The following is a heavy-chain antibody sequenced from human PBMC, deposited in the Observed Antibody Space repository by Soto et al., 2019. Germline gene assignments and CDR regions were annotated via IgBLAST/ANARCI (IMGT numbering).Heavy chain of an antibody. Sequence: ASETLSRTCTVSGGSITSGDYYWTWLRQPPGKGLEWIGYIYNSVSTFYHPSLKSRVTTSVDTSKDQFSLKLSSVAAADTAVYYCAREDSRCYFDSWGQGTLVTVSS. J-gene: IGHJ4*02. D-gene: IGHD4-4*01. CDR2: IYNSVST. CDR3: AREDSRCYFDS. CDR1: GGSITSGDYY. V-gene: IGHV4-30-4*01.